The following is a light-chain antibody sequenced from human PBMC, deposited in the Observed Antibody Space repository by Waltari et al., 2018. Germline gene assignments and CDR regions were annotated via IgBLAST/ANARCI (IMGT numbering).Light chain of an antibody. J-gene: IGKJ1*01. V-gene: IGKV3-20*01. Sequence: EIVLTQSPRTQSLSPGERATLSCRASQSVSRSLAWYQQKPGQAPRLLIYGASSRATGVPERFSGSGSGTDFSLTISRLEPEDFAVYYCQHYVRLPVSFGQGTKVEIK. CDR3: QHYVRLPVS. CDR1: QSVSRS. CDR2: GAS.